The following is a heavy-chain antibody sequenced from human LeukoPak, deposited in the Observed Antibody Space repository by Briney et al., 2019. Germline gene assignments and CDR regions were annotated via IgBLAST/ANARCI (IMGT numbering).Heavy chain of an antibody. CDR2: IYYSGST. CDR3: ALRRDIVVVPAAVRGAFDV. V-gene: IGHV4-34*01. J-gene: IGHJ3*01. CDR1: GGSFSGYY. D-gene: IGHD2-2*01. Sequence: SETLSLTCAVYGGSFSGYYWSWIRQPPGKGLEWIGSIYYSGSTYYNPSLKSRVTISVDTSKNQFSLKLSSVTAADTAVYYCALRRDIVVVPAAVRGAFDVWGQGTMVTVSS.